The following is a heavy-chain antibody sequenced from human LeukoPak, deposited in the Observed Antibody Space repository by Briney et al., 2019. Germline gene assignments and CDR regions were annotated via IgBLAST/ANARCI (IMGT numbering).Heavy chain of an antibody. CDR3: TLTTVTYTYYYYMDV. Sequence: GGSLRLSCAASGFTFSGSAMHWVRQASGKGLEWVGRIRSKANSYATAYAASVKGRFTISRDDSKNTAYLQMNSLKTEDTAVYYCTLTTVTYTYYYYMDVWGKGTTVTVSS. V-gene: IGHV3-73*01. CDR2: IRSKANSYAT. D-gene: IGHD4-11*01. CDR1: GFTFSGSA. J-gene: IGHJ6*03.